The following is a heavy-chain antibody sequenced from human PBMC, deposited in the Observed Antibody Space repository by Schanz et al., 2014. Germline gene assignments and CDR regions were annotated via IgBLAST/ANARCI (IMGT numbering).Heavy chain of an antibody. CDR1: GFTFSDSW. CDR3: ARKTDSSGTGDY. V-gene: IGHV3-74*02. D-gene: IGHD6-19*01. CDR2: TSNDGSFT. J-gene: IGHJ4*02. Sequence: DVQLLESGGDLVQPGGSLRLSCVVSGFTFSDSWMHWVRQAPGKGLVWVSRTSNDGSFTTFADSVKGRFTISRDNAKNTLYLQMNSLRAEDTAVYYCARKTDSSGTGDYWGQGTLVTVSS.